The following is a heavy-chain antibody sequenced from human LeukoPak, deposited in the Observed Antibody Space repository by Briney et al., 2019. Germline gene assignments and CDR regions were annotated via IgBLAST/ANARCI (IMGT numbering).Heavy chain of an antibody. D-gene: IGHD1-14*01. Sequence: GGSLRLSCAASGFTFSSYSMNWVRQAPGKGLEGVSYISSSTSTIYYADSVKGRFTISRDNAKTSLYLQMNSLRAEDTAVYYCARDPNPSSITYYMDVWGKGTTVTVSS. V-gene: IGHV3-48*04. CDR3: ARDPNPSSITYYMDV. CDR1: GFTFSSYS. CDR2: ISSSTSTI. J-gene: IGHJ6*03.